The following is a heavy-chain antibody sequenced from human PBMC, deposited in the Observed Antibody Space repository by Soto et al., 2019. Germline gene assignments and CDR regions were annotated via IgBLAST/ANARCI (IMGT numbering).Heavy chain of an antibody. D-gene: IGHD2-8*01. J-gene: IGHJ4*02. V-gene: IGHV4-30-4*01. CDR1: GSYITSGDYH. CDR2: ISHSETT. Sequence: SETLSLTCSVSGSYITSGDYHWTWIRQAPGKGLEWIGYISHSETTYYSPALRNRIIISSDFSMNQFSLRLNSVTAADTAVYFCAGFGVGDRDDKWGQGTLVTVSS. CDR3: AGFGVGDRDDK.